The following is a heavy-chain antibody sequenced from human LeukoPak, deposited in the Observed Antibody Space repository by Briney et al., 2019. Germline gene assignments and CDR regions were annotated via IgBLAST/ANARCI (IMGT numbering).Heavy chain of an antibody. CDR3: ARQGLYYYGSGSYNWFDP. J-gene: IGHJ5*02. CDR2: ISAYNGNT. CDR1: GYTFTSYG. V-gene: IGHV1-18*01. Sequence: ASVKVSCNASGYTFTSYGISWVRQAPGQGLEWMGWISAYNGNTNYAQKLQGRVTMTTDTSTSTAYMELRSLRSDDTAVYYCARQGLYYYGSGSYNWFDPWGQGTLVTVSS. D-gene: IGHD3-10*01.